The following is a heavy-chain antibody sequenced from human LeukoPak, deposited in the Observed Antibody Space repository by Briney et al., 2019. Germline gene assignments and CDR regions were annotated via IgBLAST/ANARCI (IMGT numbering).Heavy chain of an antibody. J-gene: IGHJ3*01. CDR1: GFTLSNYW. V-gene: IGHV3-7*01. D-gene: IGHD3-3*01. Sequence: GGSLRLFCAASGFTLSNYWMIWIRQAPGKGLEWVANIKQDGSLKYYMDSVNGRFTISRDNAKNSVYLQMNGLRAEDTAVYYCARDSGGKITISREVTWFDAFDVWGRGTMVTVSS. CDR2: IKQDGSLK. CDR3: ARDSGGKITISREVTWFDAFDV.